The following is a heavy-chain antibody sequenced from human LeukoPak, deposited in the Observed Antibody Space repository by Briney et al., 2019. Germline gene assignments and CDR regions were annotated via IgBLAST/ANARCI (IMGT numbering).Heavy chain of an antibody. D-gene: IGHD6-13*01. CDR1: GFTFSSYS. Sequence: PGGTLRLSCAASGFTFSSYSMNWVRQAPGKGLEWVSSISSSSSYIYYADSVKGRFTISRDNAKNSLYLQMNSLRAEDTAVYYCARLPGYSSSWWGTDYWGQGTLVTVSS. J-gene: IGHJ4*02. V-gene: IGHV3-21*01. CDR3: ARLPGYSSSWWGTDY. CDR2: ISSSSSYI.